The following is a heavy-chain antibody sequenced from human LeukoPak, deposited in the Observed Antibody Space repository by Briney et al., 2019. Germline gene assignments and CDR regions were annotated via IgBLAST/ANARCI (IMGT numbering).Heavy chain of an antibody. J-gene: IGHJ4*02. Sequence: PSETLSLTCIVSGGSLSSSSYYWGWIRQPPGKGLECIGRIYYSGCTYYNPSLKRRVTISVDTSKNQFTLKLRPMTAADTALYYCASIRYCSSTSCYKGRTYYFDYWGQGTLVTVSP. CDR3: ASIRYCSSTSCYKGRTYYFDY. D-gene: IGHD2-2*02. CDR2: IYYSGCT. CDR1: GGSLSSSSYY. V-gene: IGHV4-39*01.